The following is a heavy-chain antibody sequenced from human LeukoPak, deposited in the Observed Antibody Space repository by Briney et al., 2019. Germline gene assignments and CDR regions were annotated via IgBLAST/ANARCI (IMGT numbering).Heavy chain of an antibody. CDR3: ATAAGYGSGSSVSYYYYMDV. CDR2: FDPEDGET. CDR1: GYTLTELS. D-gene: IGHD3-10*01. J-gene: IGHJ6*03. V-gene: IGHV1-24*01. Sequence: GASVKVSCKVSGYTLTELSMHWVRQAPGKGLEWMGGFDPEDGETIYAQKFQGRVTMTEDTSTDTAYMELSSLRSEDTAVYYCATAAGYGSGSSVSYYYYMDVWGKGTTVTISS.